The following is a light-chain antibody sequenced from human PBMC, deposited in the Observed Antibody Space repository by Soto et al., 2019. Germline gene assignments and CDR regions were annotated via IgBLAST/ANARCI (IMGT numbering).Light chain of an antibody. J-gene: IGLJ3*02. CDR3: QSYDSSLSGWV. Sequence: QSVLTQPPSVSGAPGQRVTISCTGSSSNIGAGYNVHWYQQLPGTAPKLLIFGNSNRPSGVPDRFSGSKSGTSASLAITGLQAEEEANYYCQSYDSSLSGWVFGGGTQRTVL. V-gene: IGLV1-40*01. CDR2: GNS. CDR1: SSNIGAGYN.